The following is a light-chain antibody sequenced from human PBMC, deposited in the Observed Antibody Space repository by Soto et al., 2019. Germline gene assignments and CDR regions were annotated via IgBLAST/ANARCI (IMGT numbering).Light chain of an antibody. V-gene: IGKV3-11*01. CDR3: QQRSNWPLT. CDR1: QSVSSY. Sequence: EIVLTQSPATLSLSPGERATLSCRASQSVSSYLAWYQQKPGQAPRLLIYDASNRATGIPARFSGSGSGTDFTLPISSLEPDEFAVYYCQQRSNWPLTFGGGTKGEIK. CDR2: DAS. J-gene: IGKJ4*01.